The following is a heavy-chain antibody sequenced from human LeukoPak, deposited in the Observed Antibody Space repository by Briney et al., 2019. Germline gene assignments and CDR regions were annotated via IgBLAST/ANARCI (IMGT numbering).Heavy chain of an antibody. CDR1: GGSFSGYY. D-gene: IGHD5-12*01. CDR3: ARAGYSGYAD. CDR2: IYHSGST. V-gene: IGHV4-34*01. Sequence: PSETLSLTCAVYGGSFSGYYWSWIRQPPGKGLEWIGYIYHSGSTYYNPSLKSRVTISVDRSKNQFSLKLSSVTAADTAVYYCARAGYSGYADWGQGTLVTVSS. J-gene: IGHJ4*02.